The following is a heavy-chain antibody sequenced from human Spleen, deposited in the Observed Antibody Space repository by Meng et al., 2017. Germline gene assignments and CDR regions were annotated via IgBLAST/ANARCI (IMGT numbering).Heavy chain of an antibody. CDR2: IKSNSDGGTT. D-gene: IGHD6-13*01. CDR3: ATGAAAADH. CDR1: GFSFTDAW. V-gene: IGHV3-15*01. J-gene: IGHJ4*02. Sequence: GESLKISCVASGFSFTDAWMSWVRQAPGKGLEWVGRIKSNSDGGTTDYAAPVKGRFTISRDDSKNTLYLQMNSLITKDTAVYFCATGAAAADHWGQGTLVTVSS.